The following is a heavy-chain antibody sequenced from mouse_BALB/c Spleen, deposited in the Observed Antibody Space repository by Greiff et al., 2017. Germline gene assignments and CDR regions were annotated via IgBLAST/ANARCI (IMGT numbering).Heavy chain of an antibody. J-gene: IGHJ2*01. CDR2: ISDGGSYT. CDR3: ARGPDYYGSSYDYFDY. Sequence: EVKLMESGGGLVKPGGSLKLSCAASGFTFSDYYMYWVRQTPEKRLEWVATISDGGSYTYYPDSVKGRFTISRDNAKNNLYLQMSSLKSEDTAMYYCARGPDYYGSSYDYFDYWGQGTTLTVSS. V-gene: IGHV5-4*02. D-gene: IGHD1-1*01. CDR1: GFTFSDYY.